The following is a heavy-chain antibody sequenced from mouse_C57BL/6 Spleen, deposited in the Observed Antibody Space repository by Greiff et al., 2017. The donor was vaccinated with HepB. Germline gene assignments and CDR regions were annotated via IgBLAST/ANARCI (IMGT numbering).Heavy chain of an antibody. D-gene: IGHD2-4*01. CDR3: TRGGYDYDGGRYYAMDY. V-gene: IGHV1-5*01. CDR1: GYTFTSYW. CDR2: IYPGNSDT. Sequence: EVQLQQSGTVLARPGASVKMSCKTSGYTFTSYWMHWVKQRPGQGLEWIGAIYPGNSDTSYNQKFKGKAKLTAVTSASTAYMELSSLTNEDSAVYYCTRGGYDYDGGRYYAMDYWGQGTSVTVSS. J-gene: IGHJ4*01.